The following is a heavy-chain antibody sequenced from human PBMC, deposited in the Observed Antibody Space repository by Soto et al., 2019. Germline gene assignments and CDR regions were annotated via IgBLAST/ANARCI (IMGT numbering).Heavy chain of an antibody. D-gene: IGHD3-9*01. CDR1: GYTFTGYY. J-gene: IGHJ4*02. V-gene: IGHV1-2*04. Sequence: ASVKVSCKASGYTFTGYYMHWVRQAPGQGLEWMGWINPNSGGTNYAQKFQGWVTMTRDTSISTAYMELSRLRSDDTAVYYCARAKRSPESYYDILTGYHHAYYFDYWGQGTLVTVSS. CDR3: ARAKRSPESYYDILTGYHHAYYFDY. CDR2: INPNSGGT.